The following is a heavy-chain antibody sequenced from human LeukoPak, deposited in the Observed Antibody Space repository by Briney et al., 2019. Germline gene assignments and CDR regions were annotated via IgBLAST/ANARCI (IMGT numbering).Heavy chain of an antibody. Sequence: GGSLRLSCAASGFTFHNYAMHWVRQAPGKGLEYVLCISSNGGSTYYANSVKGRFTISRDNSKNTMYLQMGSLRAEDMAVYYCARGASSSGDYYYGMDVWGQGTTVTVSS. V-gene: IGHV3-64*01. D-gene: IGHD6-6*01. CDR3: ARGASSSGDYYYGMDV. CDR1: GFTFHNYA. CDR2: ISSNGGST. J-gene: IGHJ6*02.